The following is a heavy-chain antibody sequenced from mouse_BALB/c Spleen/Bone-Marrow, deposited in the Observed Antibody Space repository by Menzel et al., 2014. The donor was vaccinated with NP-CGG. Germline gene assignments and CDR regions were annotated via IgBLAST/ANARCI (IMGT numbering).Heavy chain of an antibody. CDR3: ARQEFAIYWYFDV. J-gene: IGHJ1*01. Sequence: VQLQQFGAELVKPGASVKLSCSASGFNIKDTYMHWVKQRPEQGLEWIGRIDPANGNTKYDPKFQDKATITADTSSNTVDLQLSSLTFEDTAVYYCARQEFAIYWYFDVWGAGTTVTVSS. V-gene: IGHV14-3*02. D-gene: IGHD1-3*01. CDR1: GFNIKDTY. CDR2: IDPANGNT.